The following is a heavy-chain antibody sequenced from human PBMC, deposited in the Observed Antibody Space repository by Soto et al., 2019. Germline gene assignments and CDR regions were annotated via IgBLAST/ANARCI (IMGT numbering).Heavy chain of an antibody. CDR3: AKDLQFASTLDY. Sequence: LRLSCAASGFTFSSYAMSWVRQAPGKGLEWVSAISGSGGSTYYADSVKGRFTISRDNSKNTLYLQMNSLRAEDTAVYYCAKDLQFASTLDYWGQGTLVTVSS. D-gene: IGHD3-10*01. CDR2: ISGSGGST. CDR1: GFTFSSYA. J-gene: IGHJ4*02. V-gene: IGHV3-23*01.